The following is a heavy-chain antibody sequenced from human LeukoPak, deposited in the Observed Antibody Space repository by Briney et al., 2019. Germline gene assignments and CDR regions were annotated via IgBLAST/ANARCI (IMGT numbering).Heavy chain of an antibody. Sequence: GGSLRLSCAASGLTFSNYHMNWVRQAPGKGLEWVSYISSGSGTIYYADSMKGRITISRDNAKNSVYLQMNSLRAEDTAVYYCARDLQGSDYYLYFDYWGQGTLVTVSS. CDR2: ISSGSGTI. CDR1: GLTFSNYH. J-gene: IGHJ4*02. D-gene: IGHD3-22*01. V-gene: IGHV3-48*01. CDR3: ARDLQGSDYYLYFDY.